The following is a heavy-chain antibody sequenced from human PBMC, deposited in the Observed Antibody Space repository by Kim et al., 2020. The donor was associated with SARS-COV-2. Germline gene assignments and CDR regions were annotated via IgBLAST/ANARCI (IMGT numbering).Heavy chain of an antibody. D-gene: IGHD5-18*01. CDR1: GGSISSSSYY. CDR2: IYYSGST. J-gene: IGHJ3*02. Sequence: SETLSLTCTVSGGSISSSSYYWGWIRQPPGKGLEWIGSIYYSGSTYYNPSLKSRVTISVDTSKNQFSLKLSSVTAADTAVYYCARPYVDTAMHDAFDIWGQGTMVTVSS. CDR3: ARPYVDTAMHDAFDI. V-gene: IGHV4-39*01.